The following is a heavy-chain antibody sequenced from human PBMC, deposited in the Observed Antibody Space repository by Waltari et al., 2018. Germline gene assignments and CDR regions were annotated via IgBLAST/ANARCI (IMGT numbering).Heavy chain of an antibody. V-gene: IGHV4-38-2*01. D-gene: IGHD6-13*01. CDR1: GYSISSGYY. CDR3: ARKGIAAAGRVPSWFDP. Sequence: QVQLQESGPGLVKPSETLSLTCAVSGYSISSGYYWGWIRQPPGKGLEWIGSIYHSGSTYYNPSLKSRVTISVDTSKNQFSLKLSSVTAADTAVYYCARKGIAAAGRVPSWFDPWGQGTLVTVSS. CDR2: IYHSGST. J-gene: IGHJ5*02.